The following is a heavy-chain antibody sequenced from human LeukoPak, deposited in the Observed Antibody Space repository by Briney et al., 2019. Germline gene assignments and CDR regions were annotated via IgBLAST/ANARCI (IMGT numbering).Heavy chain of an antibody. D-gene: IGHD7-27*01. CDR1: GYTFTSYD. CDR2: MNPNSGNT. J-gene: IGHJ4*02. CDR3: ARGPPNWGYDY. V-gene: IGHV1-8*01. Sequence: ASVNVSCKASGYTFTSYDINWVRQATGQGLEWMGWMNPNSGNTGYAQKFQGRVTMTRNTSISTAYMELSSLRSDDTAVYYCARGPPNWGYDYWGPGTLVTVSS.